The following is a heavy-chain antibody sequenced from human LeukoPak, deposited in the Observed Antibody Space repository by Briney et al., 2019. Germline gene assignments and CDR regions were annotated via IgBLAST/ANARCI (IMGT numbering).Heavy chain of an antibody. D-gene: IGHD3-3*01. CDR3: TRGFVAN. V-gene: IGHV3-49*04. CDR1: GFTFGDYV. Sequence: GGSLRLSRTASGFTFGDYVLSWVRQAPGKGLEWVGFIRTKDDGGTTEYAASVIGRFTISRDDSKSIAFLQMNSLKTEDTAVYYCTRGFVANWGQGTLVTVSS. J-gene: IGHJ4*02. CDR2: IRTKDDGGTT.